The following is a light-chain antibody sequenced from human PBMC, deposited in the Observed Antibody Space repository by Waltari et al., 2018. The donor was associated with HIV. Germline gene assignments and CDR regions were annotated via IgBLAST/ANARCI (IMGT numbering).Light chain of an antibody. CDR2: NVN. CDR1: SGDVGGSNF. V-gene: IGLV2-14*03. J-gene: IGLJ2*01. Sequence: QSALTQPASVSGSLGQSITISCTGTSGDVGGSNFVSWYQQHPGKAPKLIIYNVNRRPSGVSIRFSGARSANTASLTISGRQAEDEADYFCCSYTSSGPRYVLFGGGTRLTVL. CDR3: CSYTSSGPRYVL.